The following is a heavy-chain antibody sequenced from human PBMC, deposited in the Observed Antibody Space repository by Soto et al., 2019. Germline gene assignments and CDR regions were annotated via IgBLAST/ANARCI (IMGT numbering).Heavy chain of an antibody. CDR3: AGVPDR. CDR2: ISDSGST. Sequence: SETLSLTCTVSGGSISSGGYYWSWIRQPPGKGLEWIGYISDSGSTYNHPSLRSRVTMSLDTSKNQFSLKLSSVTAADTAVYYCAGVPDRWSQGTLVTVSS. D-gene: IGHD2-2*01. CDR1: GGSISSGGYY. V-gene: IGHV4-30-4*01. J-gene: IGHJ5*02.